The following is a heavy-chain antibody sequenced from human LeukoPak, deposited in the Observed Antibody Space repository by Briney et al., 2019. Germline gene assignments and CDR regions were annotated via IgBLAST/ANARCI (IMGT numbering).Heavy chain of an antibody. CDR2: IYYSGST. CDR1: GGSISSYY. D-gene: IGHD3-10*01. V-gene: IGHV4-59*01. Sequence: SETLSLTCTVSGGSISSYYWSWIRQPPGKGLEWIGYIYYSGSTNYNPSLKSRVTISVDKSKNQFSLKLSSVTAADTAVSYCARVTSGGFDYWGQGTLVTVSS. CDR3: ARVTSGGFDY. J-gene: IGHJ4*02.